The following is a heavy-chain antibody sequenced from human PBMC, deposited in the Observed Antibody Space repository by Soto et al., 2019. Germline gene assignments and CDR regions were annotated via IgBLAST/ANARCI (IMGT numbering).Heavy chain of an antibody. J-gene: IGHJ6*02. CDR1: GFIFSTYA. CDR3: AAVATFGVVIMTDV. D-gene: IGHD3-3*01. V-gene: IGHV3-30-3*01. CDR2: ISYDGSNK. Sequence: QVQLVESGGGVVQPGRSLRLSCAASGFIFSTYAMNWVRQAPGKGLEWVALISYDGSNKYYADSVKGRFTISRDNSKNTLYLQMNSLRAGDTAVYYCAAVATFGVVIMTDVWGQGTTVTVSS.